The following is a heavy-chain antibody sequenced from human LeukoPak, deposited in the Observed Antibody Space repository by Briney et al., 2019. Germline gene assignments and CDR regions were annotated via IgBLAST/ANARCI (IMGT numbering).Heavy chain of an antibody. CDR2: ICSNDNNT. J-gene: IGHJ4*02. D-gene: IGHD2-15*01. CDR1: GFTLSSYT. Sequence: GGSLRLSCVASGFTLSSYTLNWVRQAPGKGLEWVSAICSNDNNTYYANSVKGRFTISRDNSKNTLSLQLNSLRAEDTAVYYCAKGTSSSCYSAPNYWGQGTLVTVSS. CDR3: AKGTSSSCYSAPNY. V-gene: IGHV3-23*01.